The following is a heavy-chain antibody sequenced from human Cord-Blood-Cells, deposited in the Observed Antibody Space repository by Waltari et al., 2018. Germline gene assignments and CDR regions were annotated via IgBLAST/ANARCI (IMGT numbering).Heavy chain of an antibody. CDR1: GYTFTGYY. CDR2: INPNSGGT. Sequence: QVQLVQSGAEVKKPGASVKVSCKASGYTFTGYYMHWVRQAPGQGLEWMGWINPNSGGTNYAQKFQGWVTMTRDTSISTAYMELSRLRSDDTAVYYCVRARKSWIQLWFDYWGQGTLVTVSS. D-gene: IGHD5-18*01. V-gene: IGHV1-2*04. CDR3: VRARKSWIQLWFDY. J-gene: IGHJ4*02.